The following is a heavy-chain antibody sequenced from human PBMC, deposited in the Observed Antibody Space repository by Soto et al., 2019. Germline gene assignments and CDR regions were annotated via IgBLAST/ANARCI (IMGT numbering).Heavy chain of an antibody. D-gene: IGHD2-2*01. CDR1: GGSISSYY. CDR2: IYYSGST. CDR3: AKALTYCSSYVCYAGTPPPFDS. V-gene: IGHV4-59*01. Sequence: PSETLSLTCTVSGGSISSYYWSWIRQPPGKGLEWIGYIYYSGSTNYNPSLKSRVTISVDTSKNQFSLKLSSVTAADTAVYYCAKALTYCSSYVCYAGTPPPFDSWGLGTLVTVSS. J-gene: IGHJ4*02.